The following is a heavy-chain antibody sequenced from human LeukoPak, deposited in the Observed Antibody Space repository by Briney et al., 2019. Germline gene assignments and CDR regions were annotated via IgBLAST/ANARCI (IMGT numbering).Heavy chain of an antibody. Sequence: ASVKVPCKASGYTFTSYDINWVRQATGQGLEWMGWMNPNSGNTGYAQKFQGRVTMTRNTSISTAYMELSSLRSEDTAVYYCARRGSSSWYYWFDPWGQGTLVTVSS. J-gene: IGHJ5*02. CDR1: GYTFTSYD. D-gene: IGHD6-13*01. CDR2: MNPNSGNT. V-gene: IGHV1-8*01. CDR3: ARRGSSSWYYWFDP.